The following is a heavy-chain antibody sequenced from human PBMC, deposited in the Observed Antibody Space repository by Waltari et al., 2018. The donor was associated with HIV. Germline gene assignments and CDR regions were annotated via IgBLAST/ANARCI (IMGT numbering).Heavy chain of an antibody. CDR1: GFTFGTYE. D-gene: IGHD1-26*01. CDR3: ARDGSSYYGLDY. Sequence: EVQVVESGGGLVQPGGSLRLSGAAPGFTFGTYEMNWVRQAPGKGLEWVSYISSSGSTIYYADSVKGRFTISRDNAKNSLYLQMNSLRAEDTAVYFCARDGSSYYGLDYWGRGTLVTVSS. CDR2: ISSSGSTI. J-gene: IGHJ4*02. V-gene: IGHV3-48*03.